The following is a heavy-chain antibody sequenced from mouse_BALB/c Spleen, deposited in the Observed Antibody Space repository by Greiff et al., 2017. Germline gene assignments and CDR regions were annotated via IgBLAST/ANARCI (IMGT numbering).Heavy chain of an antibody. CDR3: AREEAYYGNLFAY. CDR1: GYSITSGYY. V-gene: IGHV3-6*02. J-gene: IGHJ3*01. Sequence: EVKLMESGPGLVKPSQSLSLTCSVTGYSITSGYYWNWIRQFPGNKLEWMGYISYDGSNNYNPSLKNRISITRDTSKNQFFLKLNSVTTEDTATYYCAREEAYYGNLFAYWGQGTLVTVSA. CDR2: ISYDGSN. D-gene: IGHD2-10*01.